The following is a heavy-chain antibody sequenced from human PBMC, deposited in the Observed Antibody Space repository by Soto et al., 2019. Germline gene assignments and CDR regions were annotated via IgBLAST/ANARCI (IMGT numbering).Heavy chain of an antibody. CDR3: AHRGCGGDPPPPFPPHSYSGLAL. J-gene: IGHJ6*02. Sequence: QITLKESGPTLVRPTQTLTLTCTFSGFSLSTSGVGVGWIRQPPGKALEWLALIYWDDDKRYSPSLKSRLTITKATSKTRGFLKLPTRAPVDTPTFTCAHRGCGGDPPPPFPPHSYSGLALGGQGPRVTAS. D-gene: IGHD2-21*02. CDR1: GFSLSTSGVG. V-gene: IGHV2-5*02. CDR2: IYWDDDK.